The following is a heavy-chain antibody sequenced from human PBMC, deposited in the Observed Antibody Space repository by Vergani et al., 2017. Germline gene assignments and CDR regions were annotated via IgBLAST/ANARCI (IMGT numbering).Heavy chain of an antibody. J-gene: IGHJ3*02. Sequence: EVQLVESGGGLIQPGGSLRLSCAASGFTVSSNYMSWVRRAPGKGLEWVSVIYSGGSTYYADSVKGRFTISRDNSKNTLYLQMNSLRAEDTAVYYCARGVYGGNDAFDIGGEGTMVTVSS. CDR1: GFTVSSNY. CDR3: ARGVYGGNDAFDI. CDR2: IYSGGST. V-gene: IGHV3-53*01. D-gene: IGHD4-23*01.